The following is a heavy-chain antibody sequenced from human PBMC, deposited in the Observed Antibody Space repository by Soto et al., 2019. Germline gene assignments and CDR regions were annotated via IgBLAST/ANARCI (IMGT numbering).Heavy chain of an antibody. CDR2: IKQDGSEK. CDR1: GFTFSSYG. J-gene: IGHJ6*02. CDR3: ARDHLSSGMYYYYYYGMDV. V-gene: IGHV3-7*01. Sequence: GGSLRLSCAASGFTFSSYGISWVRQAPWKGLEWVANIKQDGSEKYYVDSVKGRFTISRDNAKNSLYLQMNSLRAEDTAVYYCARDHLSSGMYYYYYYGMDVWGQGTTVTVSS.